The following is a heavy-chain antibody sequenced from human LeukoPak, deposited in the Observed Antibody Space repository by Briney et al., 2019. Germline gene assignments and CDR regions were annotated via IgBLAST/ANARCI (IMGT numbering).Heavy chain of an antibody. V-gene: IGHV4-34*01. CDR2: INHSGST. Sequence: PSETLSLTCAVYGGSFSGYYWSWIRQPPGKGLEWIGEINHSGSTNYNPSLKSRVTISVDTSKNQFSLKLSSVTAADTAVYYCARRWFSQVVTPRTGVWFDPWGQGTLVTVSS. CDR1: GGSFSGYY. D-gene: IGHD3-22*01. CDR3: ARRWFSQVVTPRTGVWFDP. J-gene: IGHJ5*02.